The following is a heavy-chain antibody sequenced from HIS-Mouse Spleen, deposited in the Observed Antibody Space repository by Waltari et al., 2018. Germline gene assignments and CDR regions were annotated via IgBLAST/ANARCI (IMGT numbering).Heavy chain of an antibody. V-gene: IGHV3-33*06. D-gene: IGHD2-8*01. CDR1: GFTFSSYG. J-gene: IGHJ4*02. CDR3: AKGGLMVYAIGDY. Sequence: QVQLVESGGGVVQPGRSLRRSCAASGFTFSSYGMHWVRQAPGKGLEWVAVIWYDGSNKYYADSVKGRFTISRDNSKNTLYLQMNSLRAEDTAVYYCAKGGLMVYAIGDYWGQGTLVTVSS. CDR2: IWYDGSNK.